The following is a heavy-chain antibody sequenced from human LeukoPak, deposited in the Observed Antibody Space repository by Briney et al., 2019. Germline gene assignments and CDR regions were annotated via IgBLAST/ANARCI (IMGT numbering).Heavy chain of an antibody. CDR2: ISYDGSNK. CDR3: AKDTYYYDSSGRNYFDY. J-gene: IGHJ4*02. V-gene: IGHV3-30*04. Sequence: GGSLRLSCAASGFTFSSYAMHWVRQAPGKGLEWVAVISYDGSNKYYADSVKGRFTISRDNSKNTLYLQMNSLRAEDTAVYYCAKDTYYYDSSGRNYFDYWGQGTLVTVSS. D-gene: IGHD3-22*01. CDR1: GFTFSSYA.